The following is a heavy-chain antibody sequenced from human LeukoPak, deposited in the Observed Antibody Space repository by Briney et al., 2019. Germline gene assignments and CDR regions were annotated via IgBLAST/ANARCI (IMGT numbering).Heavy chain of an antibody. CDR3: AKTYYDFWSGYHFDY. D-gene: IGHD3-3*01. Sequence: GGSLRLSCAASGFTFSSYGMHWVRQAPGKGLEWVAVISYDGSNKYYADSVKGRFTISRDNSKNTLYLQMNSLRAEDTAVYYCAKTYYDFWSGYHFDYWGQGTLVTVSS. V-gene: IGHV3-30*18. CDR2: ISYDGSNK. J-gene: IGHJ4*02. CDR1: GFTFSSYG.